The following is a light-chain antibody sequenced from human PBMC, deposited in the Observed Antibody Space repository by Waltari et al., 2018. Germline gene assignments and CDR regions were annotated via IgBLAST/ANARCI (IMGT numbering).Light chain of an antibody. Sequence: QSVLTQPPSVSGAPGQRVTVSCTGSSSNIGTGYDVLWYQQLPWTAPKLLIYGNTNRPSGVPDRFSGSKSGTSASLAITGLQAEDEADYYCQSYDSSLSGVVFGGGTKVTVL. CDR3: QSYDSSLSGVV. J-gene: IGLJ2*01. CDR1: SSNIGTGYD. CDR2: GNT. V-gene: IGLV1-40*01.